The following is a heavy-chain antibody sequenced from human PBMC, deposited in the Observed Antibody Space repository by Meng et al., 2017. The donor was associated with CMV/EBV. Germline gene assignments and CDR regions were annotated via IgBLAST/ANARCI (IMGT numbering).Heavy chain of an antibody. CDR3: ARERGYCSSTSCSATTNWFDP. D-gene: IGHD2-2*01. Sequence: SETLSLTCTVSGGSISSYYWSWIRQPPGKGLEWIGYIYYSGSTNYNPSLKSRVTISVDTSKNQLSLKLSSVTAADTAVYYCARERGYCSSTSCSATTNWFDPWGQGTMVTVSS. J-gene: IGHJ5*02. CDR2: IYYSGST. CDR1: GGSISSYY. V-gene: IGHV4-59*01.